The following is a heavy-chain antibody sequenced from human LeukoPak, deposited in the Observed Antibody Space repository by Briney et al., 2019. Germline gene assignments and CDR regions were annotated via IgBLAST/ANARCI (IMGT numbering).Heavy chain of an antibody. V-gene: IGHV3-33*01. D-gene: IGHD3-22*01. Sequence: GGSLRLSCAASGFTFSRHGMHWVRQAPGKGLEWLALIWYDGTNKYYADSVKGRFTISRDNSKNTVYLQMNSLRAEDTAVYYCARDQYYYDSSGYFYDFWGQGTPVTVSS. CDR3: ARDQYYYDSSGYFYDF. CDR2: IWYDGTNK. CDR1: GFTFSRHG. J-gene: IGHJ4*02.